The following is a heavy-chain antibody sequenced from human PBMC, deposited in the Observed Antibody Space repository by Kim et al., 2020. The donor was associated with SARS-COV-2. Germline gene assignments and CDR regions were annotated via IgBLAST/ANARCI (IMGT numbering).Heavy chain of an antibody. CDR3: TRVRGYSGFDY. Sequence: GGSLRLSCTASGFTFGDYAMSWVRQAPGKGLEWVGFIRSKAYGGTTEYAASVKGRFTISRDDSKSIAYLQMNSLKTEDTAVYYCTRVRGYSGFDYWGQGTLVTVSS. CDR1: GFTFGDYA. V-gene: IGHV3-49*04. CDR2: IRSKAYGGTT. D-gene: IGHD5-12*01. J-gene: IGHJ4*02.